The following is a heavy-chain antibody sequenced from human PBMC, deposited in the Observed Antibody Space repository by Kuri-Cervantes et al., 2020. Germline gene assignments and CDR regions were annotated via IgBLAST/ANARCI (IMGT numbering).Heavy chain of an antibody. Sequence: GESLKISCAASGFTFSSYWMSWVRQAPGKGLEWVANIKQDGSEKYYVDSVKGRFTISRDNAKNSLYLQMNSLRAEDTAVYYCAREDGTMVRGLYYFDYWGQGTLVTVSS. CDR2: IKQDGSEK. J-gene: IGHJ4*02. CDR1: GFTFSSYW. V-gene: IGHV3-7*01. D-gene: IGHD3-10*01. CDR3: AREDGTMVRGLYYFDY.